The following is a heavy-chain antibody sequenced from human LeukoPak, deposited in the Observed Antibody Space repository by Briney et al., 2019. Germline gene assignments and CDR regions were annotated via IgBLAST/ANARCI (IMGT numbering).Heavy chain of an antibody. V-gene: IGHV3-11*04. J-gene: IGHJ4*02. Sequence: GGSLRLSCAASGFTFSDYYMTWIRQAPGKGLEWVSYISSSGSDIKYADSVKGRFSISRDNAKSSLYLQMNSLRAEDTAMYYCARDSAGNDYWGQGTLVTVSS. CDR3: ARDSAGNDY. D-gene: IGHD6-13*01. CDR2: ISSSGSDI. CDR1: GFTFSDYY.